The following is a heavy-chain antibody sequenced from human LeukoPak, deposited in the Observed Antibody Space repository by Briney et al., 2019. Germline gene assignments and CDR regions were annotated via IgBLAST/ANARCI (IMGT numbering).Heavy chain of an antibody. CDR1: GYSFTSYW. V-gene: IGHV5-51*01. Sequence: RGESLKISCKGSGYSFTSYWIGWVRQMPGKGLEWMGIIYPGDSDTRYSPSFQGQVTISADKSISTAYLQWSSLKASDTAMYYCARHPTPYGGYVPFDYWGQGTLVTVSS. D-gene: IGHD5-12*01. CDR2: IYPGDSDT. CDR3: ARHPTPYGGYVPFDY. J-gene: IGHJ4*02.